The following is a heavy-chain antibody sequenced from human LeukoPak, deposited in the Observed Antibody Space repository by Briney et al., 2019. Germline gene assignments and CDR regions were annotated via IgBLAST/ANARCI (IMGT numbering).Heavy chain of an antibody. CDR3: TTREGTYYYDSA. CDR1: GFTVSSNY. V-gene: IGHV3-15*01. Sequence: GGSLRLSCAASGFTVSSNYMSWVRQAPGKGLEWVGRIKSKIDGGITEYAAPVKGRFTISRDDSKNTLYLQMNSLITEDTAVYYCTTREGTYYYDSAWGQGTLVTVSS. CDR2: IKSKIDGGIT. J-gene: IGHJ5*02. D-gene: IGHD3-22*01.